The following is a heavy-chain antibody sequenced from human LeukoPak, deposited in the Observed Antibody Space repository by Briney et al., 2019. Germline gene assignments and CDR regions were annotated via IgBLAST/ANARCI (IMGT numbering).Heavy chain of an antibody. CDR3: TTDLGGLRFLEWLRAENAFDI. CDR2: VNWNGGST. D-gene: IGHD3-3*01. V-gene: IGHV3-20*04. J-gene: IGHJ3*02. Sequence: GGSLRLSCAASGFTFDDYGMSWVRQAPGKGLEWISGVNWNGGSTGYADSVKGRFTISGDNAKNSLYLQMNSLRAEDTALYYCTTDLGGLRFLEWLRAENAFDIWGQGTMVTVSS. CDR1: GFTFDDYG.